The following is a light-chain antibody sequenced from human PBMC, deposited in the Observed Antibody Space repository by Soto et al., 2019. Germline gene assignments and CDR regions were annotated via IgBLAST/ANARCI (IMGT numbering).Light chain of an antibody. CDR2: GAS. V-gene: IGKV3-15*01. Sequence: EIVMTQSPSTLSVSPLERATLSCRASQSVSSTIAWYQQKPGQAPRLLIYGASTRATGIPVRFSGSGSGTEFTLIISSLQSEDFAVYYCQQYNDWPTTFG. J-gene: IGKJ1*01. CDR1: QSVSST. CDR3: QQYNDWPTT.